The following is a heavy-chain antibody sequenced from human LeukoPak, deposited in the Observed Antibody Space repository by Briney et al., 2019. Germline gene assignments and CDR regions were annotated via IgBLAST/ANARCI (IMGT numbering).Heavy chain of an antibody. CDR3: AQSSSSSHFDY. J-gene: IGHJ4*02. V-gene: IGHV4-38-2*02. Sequence: SETLSLTCTVSGYSISSGYFWGWIRPPPGKGLEWIGPFGTFYHSGNTSDSPSLKSRVTISVDTSRNQFSLRLTTVTAADTAVYFCAQSSSSSHFDYWGQGTLVTVSS. CDR2: FYHSGNT. CDR1: GYSISSGYF. D-gene: IGHD6-6*01.